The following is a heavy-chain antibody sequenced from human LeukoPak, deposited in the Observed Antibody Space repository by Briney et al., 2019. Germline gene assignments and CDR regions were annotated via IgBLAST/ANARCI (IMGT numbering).Heavy chain of an antibody. D-gene: IGHD3-22*01. CDR3: ARDPGYDSSGYHYYYYYYMDV. J-gene: IGHJ6*03. V-gene: IGHV1-18*04. CDR2: ISAYNGNT. Sequence: ASVKVSCKASGYTFTGYYMHWVRQAPGQGLEWMGWISAYNGNTNYAQKLQGRVAMTTDTSTSTAYMELRSLRSDDTAVYYCARDPGYDSSGYHYYYYYYMDVWGKGTTVTVSS. CDR1: GYTFTGYY.